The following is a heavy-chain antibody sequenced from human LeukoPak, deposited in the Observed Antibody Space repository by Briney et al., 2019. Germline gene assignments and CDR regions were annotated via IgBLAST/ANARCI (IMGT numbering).Heavy chain of an antibody. CDR2: INPNSGGT. J-gene: IGHJ4*02. V-gene: IGHV1-2*02. CDR3: ARDKPAEAALDF. CDR1: GYTFTGYY. Sequence: ASVKVSCKASGYTFTGYYIHWVRQAPGQGLEWMGWINPNSGGTNYAQKFQGRVTMARDRSINTAYMDLRSLTYDDTAVYYCARDKPAEAALDFWGQGTLVTVSS.